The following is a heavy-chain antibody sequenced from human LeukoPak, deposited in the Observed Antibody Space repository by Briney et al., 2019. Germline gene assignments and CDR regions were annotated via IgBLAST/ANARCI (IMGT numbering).Heavy chain of an antibody. V-gene: IGHV4-30-4*08. CDR1: GGSISSGDYY. D-gene: IGHD5-18*01. CDR2: IYYRGIT. J-gene: IGHJ4*02. Sequence: PSETPSLTGSVSGGSISSGDYYWSWIRQPPGKGLGWIGHIYYRGITYYSPSLKSRVSISIDTSENQFSLNLGSVTAADTAVYYCARGGPAKLYSYGRYYFDYWGQGTLVTVSS. CDR3: ARGGPAKLYSYGRYYFDY.